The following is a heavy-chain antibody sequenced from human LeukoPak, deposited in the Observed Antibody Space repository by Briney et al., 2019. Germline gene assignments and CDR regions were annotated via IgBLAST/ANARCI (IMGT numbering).Heavy chain of an antibody. V-gene: IGHV1-69*13. D-gene: IGHD3-22*01. CDR3: ASHYYDSSGYYCGFDY. CDR2: IIPIFGTA. Sequence: SVKVSCKASGGTFSSYAISWVRQAPGQGLEWMGGIIPIFGTANYAQKFQGRVTITAEESTSTAYMELSSLRSEDTAVYYCASHYYDSSGYYCGFDYWGQGTLVTVSS. CDR1: GGTFSSYA. J-gene: IGHJ4*02.